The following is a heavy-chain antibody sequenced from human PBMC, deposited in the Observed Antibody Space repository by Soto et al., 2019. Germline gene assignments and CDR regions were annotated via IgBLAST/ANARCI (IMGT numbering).Heavy chain of an antibody. CDR1: GGSISTSNW. D-gene: IGHD1-1*01. CDR3: ARTSTSGPRFDY. Sequence: QVQLQESGPGLVKPSGTLSLTCAVSGGSISTSNWWSWVRQPPGQGLEWIGEVYHSGSTNYNPSFKSRVAMSVDKSKNQFSLKLNSVTAADTALYYCARTSTSGPRFDYWGQGSLVTVSS. J-gene: IGHJ4*02. CDR2: VYHSGST. V-gene: IGHV4-4*02.